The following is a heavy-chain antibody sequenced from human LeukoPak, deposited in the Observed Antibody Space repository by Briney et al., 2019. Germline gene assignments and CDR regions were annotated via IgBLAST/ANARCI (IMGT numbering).Heavy chain of an antibody. D-gene: IGHD2-2*01. CDR1: GFTFSSYW. CDR2: IKQDGSEK. V-gene: IGHV3-7*01. CDR3: ARDDCSSISCYHNWFDP. J-gene: IGHJ5*02. Sequence: GGSLRLSCAASGFTFSSYWMNWVRQAPGKGLEWVANIKQDGSEKYYVDSVKGRFTISRDNAKNSLYLQMNSLRAEDTAVYYCARDDCSSISCYHNWFDPWGQGTLVTVSS.